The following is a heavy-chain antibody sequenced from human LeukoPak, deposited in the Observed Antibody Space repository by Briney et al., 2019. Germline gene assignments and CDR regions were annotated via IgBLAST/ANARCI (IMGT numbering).Heavy chain of an antibody. D-gene: IGHD5-18*01. J-gene: IGHJ4*02. CDR1: GGSISSYY. Sequence: SETLSLTCTVSGGSISSYYWSWIRQPPGKALEWIGYIYYSGSTNYNPSLKSRVTISVDTSKNQFSLKLSSVTAADTAVYYCASRRRGYSYGYLRYYFDYWGQGTLVTVSS. CDR2: IYYSGST. V-gene: IGHV4-59*12. CDR3: ASRRRGYSYGYLRYYFDY.